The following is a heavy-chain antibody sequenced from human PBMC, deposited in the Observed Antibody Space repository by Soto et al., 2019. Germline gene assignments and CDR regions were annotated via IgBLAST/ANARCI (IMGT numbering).Heavy chain of an antibody. CDR1: GYTFSGYF. D-gene: IGHD6-19*01. Sequence: QVQLVQSGADVKKPGASVKVSCKTSGYTFSGYFMHWLRQAPGQGLEWMGWMNPNSGGTDYAQNFQGRVSMTWDTSISQASMGLRRRSPADRALFYCPRGYYRRGWRGFDYWGREPWSPFRQ. CDR2: MNPNSGGT. CDR3: PRGYYRRGWRGFDY. V-gene: IGHV1-2*02. J-gene: IGHJ4*02.